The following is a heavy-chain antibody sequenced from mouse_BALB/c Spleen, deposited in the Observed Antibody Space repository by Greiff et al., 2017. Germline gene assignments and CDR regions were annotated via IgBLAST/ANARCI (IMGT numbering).Heavy chain of an antibody. V-gene: IGHV5-4*02. CDR3: AREGLYGNYSPWFAY. Sequence: EVKLMESGGGLVKPGVSLKLSCAASGFTFSDYYMYWVRQTPEKRLEWVATISDGGSYTYYPDSVKGRFTISRDNAKNNLYLQMSSLKSEDTAMYYCAREGLYGNYSPWFAYWGQGTLVTVSA. CDR2: ISDGGSYT. D-gene: IGHD2-1*01. J-gene: IGHJ3*01. CDR1: GFTFSDYY.